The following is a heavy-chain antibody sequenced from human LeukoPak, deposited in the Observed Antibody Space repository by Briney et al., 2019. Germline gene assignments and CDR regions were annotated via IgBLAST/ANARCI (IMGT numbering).Heavy chain of an antibody. V-gene: IGHV1-18*01. J-gene: IGHJ5*02. CDR1: GYTFTNYY. CDR2: ISAYNGNR. CDR3: ARAGVAVAGDNWFDP. D-gene: IGHD6-19*01. Sequence: GASVTVSCKTSGYTFTNYYLHWVRQAPGQGLEWMGWISAYNGNRNYAQNLQGRATMTTDTSTSTAYMELRSLRSDDTAVYYCARAGVAVAGDNWFDPWGQGTLVTVSS.